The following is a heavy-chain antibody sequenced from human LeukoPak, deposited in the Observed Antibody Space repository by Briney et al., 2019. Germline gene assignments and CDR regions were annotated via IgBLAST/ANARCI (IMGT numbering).Heavy chain of an antibody. Sequence: ASETLSLTCAVYGGSFSGYYWSWIRQPPGKGLEWIGEINHSGSTNYNPSLKSRVTISVDTSKNQFSLKLSSVTAADTAVYYCAREGTMVRGVTLFDYWGQGTLVTVSS. CDR3: AREGTMVRGVTLFDY. V-gene: IGHV4-34*01. D-gene: IGHD3-10*01. CDR2: INHSGST. CDR1: GGSFSGYY. J-gene: IGHJ4*02.